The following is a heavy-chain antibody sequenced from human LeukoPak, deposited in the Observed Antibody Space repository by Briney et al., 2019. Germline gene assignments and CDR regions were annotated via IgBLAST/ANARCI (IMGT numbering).Heavy chain of an antibody. Sequence: GGSLRLSCAASGFTFSSYGMHWVRQAPGKGLEWVALIWYDGSNKYYADSVKGRFTISRDNSKNTLYLQMNSLRAEDTAVYYCARAQDCGGDCYSEYLDYWGQGTLVTVSS. CDR1: GFTFSSYG. CDR3: ARAQDCGGDCYSEYLDY. D-gene: IGHD2-21*02. V-gene: IGHV3-30*02. CDR2: IWYDGSNK. J-gene: IGHJ4*02.